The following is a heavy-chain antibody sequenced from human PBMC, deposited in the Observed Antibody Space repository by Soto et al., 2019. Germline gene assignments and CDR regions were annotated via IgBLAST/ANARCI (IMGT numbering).Heavy chain of an antibody. D-gene: IGHD3-10*01. J-gene: IGHJ6*02. CDR3: ARDRLMVRGSTYYYYGMDV. V-gene: IGHV4-59*01. CDR1: GGSISSYY. Sequence: SETLSLTCTVSGGSISSYYWSWIRQPPGKGLEWIGYIYYSGSTNYNPSLKSRVTISVDTSKNQFSLKLSSVTAADTAVYYCARDRLMVRGSTYYYYGMDVWGQGTTVTV. CDR2: IYYSGST.